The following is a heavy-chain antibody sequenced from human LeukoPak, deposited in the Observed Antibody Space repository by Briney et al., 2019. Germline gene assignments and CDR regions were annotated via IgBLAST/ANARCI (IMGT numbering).Heavy chain of an antibody. D-gene: IGHD2-21*01. CDR3: ARRGAVVVIATPPTYYYYFGLDV. CDR2: INTNTGNP. V-gene: IGHV7-4-1*02. Sequence: GASVKVSCKASEYTFTSYVMNWVRQAPGQGLEWMGWINTNTGNPTYAQGFTGRFVFSLDTSVSTAYLQISSLKAEDTAVYYCARRGAVVVIATPPTYYYYFGLDVWGQGTTVTVSS. J-gene: IGHJ6*02. CDR1: EYTFTSYV.